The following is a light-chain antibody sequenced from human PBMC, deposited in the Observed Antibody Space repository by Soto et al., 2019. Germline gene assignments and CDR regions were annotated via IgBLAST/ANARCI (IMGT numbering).Light chain of an antibody. J-gene: IGKJ4*01. CDR3: QQRSNWPHT. CDR2: NAS. V-gene: IGKV3-11*01. Sequence: EIVLTQSPATLSLSPGERATLSCRASQSVSSYLAWYRQKPGQAPRLLVYNASNRATGIPARFSGSGSGTDFTLTISSLEPEDFAVYYCQQRSNWPHTFGGGTKVEIK. CDR1: QSVSSY.